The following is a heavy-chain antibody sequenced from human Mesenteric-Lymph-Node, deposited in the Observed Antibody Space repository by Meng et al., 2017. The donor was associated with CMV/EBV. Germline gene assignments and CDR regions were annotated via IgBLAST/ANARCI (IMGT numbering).Heavy chain of an antibody. J-gene: IGHJ4*02. CDR2: ISLSDDKA. CDR3: VKEIRLGGVTVYFDY. Sequence: SGFTVSLCGMSWVRQAPGKGLGWVSTISLSDDKAYNAESVKGRFTISRDNFRDTVYLQMNNLRVEDTAVYYCVKEIRLGGVTVYFDYWGQGSLVTVSS. D-gene: IGHD3-16*01. CDR1: GFTVSLCG. V-gene: IGHV3-23*01.